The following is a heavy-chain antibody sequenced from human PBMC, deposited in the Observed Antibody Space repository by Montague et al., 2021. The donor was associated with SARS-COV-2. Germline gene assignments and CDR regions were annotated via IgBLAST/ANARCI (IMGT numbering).Heavy chain of an antibody. CDR2: INQSGST. CDR1: GGSFSGYY. CDR3: ARVAGGYDHDSSAYFDY. J-gene: IGHJ4*02. D-gene: IGHD3-22*01. V-gene: IGHV4-34*01. Sequence: SETLSLTCAVYGGSFSGYYWSWIRQPPGKGLEWIGEINQSGSTNYNPSLKSRVTLSVDTSKKQFSLKLSSLTAADTAVYYCARVAGGYDHDSSAYFDYWGQGSLVTVSS.